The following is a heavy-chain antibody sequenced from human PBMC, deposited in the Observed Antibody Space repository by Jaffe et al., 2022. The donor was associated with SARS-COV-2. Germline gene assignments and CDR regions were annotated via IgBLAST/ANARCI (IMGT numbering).Heavy chain of an antibody. D-gene: IGHD3-9*01. J-gene: IGHJ4*02. CDR2: IKSKAEGGTT. V-gene: IGHV3-15*01. Sequence: EVELVESGGGLVKPGGSLRLTCAASGFTFSNAWLSWVRQAPGKGLEWVGRIKSKAEGGTTAYAAPVKGRFTISRDDSKNTLYLQMNSLKTEDTAVYYCTTGGFVHLTWLSSLDYWGQGTLVTVSS. CDR1: GFTFSNAW. CDR3: TTGGFVHLTWLSSLDY.